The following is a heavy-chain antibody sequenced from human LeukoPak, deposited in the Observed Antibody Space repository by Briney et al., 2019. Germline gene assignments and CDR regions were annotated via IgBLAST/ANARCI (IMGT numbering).Heavy chain of an antibody. CDR1: GYTFTNNY. D-gene: IGHD4-17*01. CDR3: ARGSYDYGDYGYFPSFDY. V-gene: IGHV1-46*01. CDR2: INPGGGST. Sequence: ASVKVSCKASGYTFTNNYMHWVRQAPGQGLEWMGIINPGGGSTTYAQKFQGRVTITADKSTSTAYMELSSLRSEDTAVYYCARGSYDYGDYGYFPSFDYWGQGTLVTVSS. J-gene: IGHJ4*02.